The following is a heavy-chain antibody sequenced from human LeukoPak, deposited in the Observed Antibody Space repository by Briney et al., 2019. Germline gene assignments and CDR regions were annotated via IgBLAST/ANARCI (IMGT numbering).Heavy chain of an antibody. D-gene: IGHD3-16*01. J-gene: IGHJ6*03. CDR2: IYPGDSDT. V-gene: IGHV5-51*03. CDR3: ARLGPGGSANYYYYMDV. CDR1: GYSFTSYW. Sequence: NTGESLKISCKGFGYSFTSYWIGWVRQMPGKGLEWMGIIYPGDSDTRYSPSFQGQVTISADKSISTAYLQWSSLKASDTATYYCARLGPGGSANYYYYMDVWGKGTTVTVSS.